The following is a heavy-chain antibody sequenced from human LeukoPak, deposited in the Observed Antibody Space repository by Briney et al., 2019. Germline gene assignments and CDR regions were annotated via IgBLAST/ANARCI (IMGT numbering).Heavy chain of an antibody. V-gene: IGHV4-39*01. CDR3: ARSLGANTWVGIWFDP. J-gene: IGHJ5*02. Sequence: SETLSFTCSVSGGSISSPNHDWAWLRQPPGQGPERLGSIHYSGTTYYNLSLKSPVPLSVDTSQNQFSMKLSSVTAADTAIYFCARSLGANTWVGIWFDPWGQGTLVTVSP. D-gene: IGHD3-10*01. CDR2: IHYSGTT. CDR1: GGSISSPNHD.